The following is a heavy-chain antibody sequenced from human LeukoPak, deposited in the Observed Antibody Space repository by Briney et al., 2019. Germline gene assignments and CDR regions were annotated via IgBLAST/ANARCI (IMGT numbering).Heavy chain of an antibody. J-gene: IGHJ6*03. D-gene: IGHD3-3*01. Sequence: PSETLSLTCTVSGGSISSHYWSWIRQPPGKGLEWIGYIYYSGSTNYNPSLKSRVTISVDTSKNQFSLKLSSVTAADTAVYYCARGTYYDFWSPSHQYYMDVWGKGTTVTVYS. V-gene: IGHV4-59*11. CDR2: IYYSGST. CDR3: ARGTYYDFWSPSHQYYMDV. CDR1: GGSISSHY.